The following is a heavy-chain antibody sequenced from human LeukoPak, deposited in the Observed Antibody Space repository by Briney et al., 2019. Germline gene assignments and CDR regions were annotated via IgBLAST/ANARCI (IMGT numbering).Heavy chain of an antibody. CDR3: ARGLCRSSHYDFWSGYSCPNWFDP. D-gene: IGHD3-3*01. Sequence: SESLSLTCAVYGGSFSGYYWSWIRQPPGKGLEWIVEVNHGGSTNYNPSLKSRVTISVDTSKNQFSLKLTSVTAADTAVYYCARGLCRSSHYDFWSGYSCPNWFDPWGQGTLVTVSS. V-gene: IGHV4-34*01. CDR1: GGSFSGYY. J-gene: IGHJ5*02. CDR2: VNHGGST.